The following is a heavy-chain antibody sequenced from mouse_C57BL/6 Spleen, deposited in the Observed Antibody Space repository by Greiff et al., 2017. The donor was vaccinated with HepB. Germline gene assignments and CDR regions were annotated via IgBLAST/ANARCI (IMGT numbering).Heavy chain of an antibody. V-gene: IGHV1-18*01. D-gene: IGHD2-3*01. CDR1: GYTFTDYN. CDR3: ARGRIYDGYYGYFDY. CDR2: INPNNGGT. Sequence: VQLKQSGPELVKPGASVKIPCKASGYTFTDYNMDWVKQSHGKSLEWIGDINPNNGGTNYNQKFKGKATLTVDKSSSTAYMELRSLTSEDTAVYYCARGRIYDGYYGYFDYWGQGTTLTVSS. J-gene: IGHJ2*01.